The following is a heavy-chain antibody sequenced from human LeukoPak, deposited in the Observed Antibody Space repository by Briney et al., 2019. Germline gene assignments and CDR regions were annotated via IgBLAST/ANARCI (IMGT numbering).Heavy chain of an antibody. D-gene: IGHD2-15*01. Sequence: AGGSLRLSCAASGFTFSDYYMSWIRQAPGKGLEWVSYISSSGSTIYYADSVKGRFTISRDNAKNSLFLQMNSLRAEDTAVYYCARVLRYCSGGNCYSGGLGYMDVWGKGTTVTISS. J-gene: IGHJ6*03. V-gene: IGHV3-11*01. CDR3: ARVLRYCSGGNCYSGGLGYMDV. CDR1: GFTFSDYY. CDR2: ISSSGSTI.